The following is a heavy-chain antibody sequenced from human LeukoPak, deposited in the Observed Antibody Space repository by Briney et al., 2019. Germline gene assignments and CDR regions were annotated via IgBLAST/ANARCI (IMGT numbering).Heavy chain of an antibody. D-gene: IGHD6-19*01. CDR3: ARSRLLAVAGPWYFDL. V-gene: IGHV1-18*01. J-gene: IGHJ2*01. CDR2: ISAYNGNT. CDR1: GYTFTSYG. Sequence: GASVKVSCKASGYTFTSYGISWVRQAPGQGLEWMGWISAYNGNTNYAQKLQGRVTMTTDTSTSTAYTELRSLRSDDTAVYYCARSRLLAVAGPWYFDLWGRGTLVTVSS.